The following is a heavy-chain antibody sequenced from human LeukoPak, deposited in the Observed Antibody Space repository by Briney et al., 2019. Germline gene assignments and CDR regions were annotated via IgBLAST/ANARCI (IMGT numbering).Heavy chain of an antibody. Sequence: GGSLRLFCAASGFTFSSYGMHWVRQAPGKGLEWVAFIRYDGSNKYYADSVKGRFTISRDNSKNTLHLQMNSLRAEDTAVYYCAKDIYDSSGQGYWGQGTLVTVSS. J-gene: IGHJ4*02. CDR1: GFTFSSYG. D-gene: IGHD3-22*01. CDR3: AKDIYDSSGQGY. V-gene: IGHV3-30*02. CDR2: IRYDGSNK.